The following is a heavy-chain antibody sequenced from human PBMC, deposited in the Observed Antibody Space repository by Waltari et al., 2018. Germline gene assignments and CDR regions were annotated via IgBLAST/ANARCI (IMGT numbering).Heavy chain of an antibody. CDR1: GFTFNTYA. Sequence: EVQLLESGGGLVQPGGSLRLSCATSGFTFNTYAVSWVRQAPGKGRGGVSVIYSGGTTQYADAGEGRFTISRQNCKNTLYLQMNSLRVEDTAVYYCVKDLLGYCSGGSCYGDAFDIWGQGTMVTVSS. CDR2: IYSGGTT. J-gene: IGHJ3*02. V-gene: IGHV3-23*03. CDR3: VKDLLGYCSGGSCYGDAFDI. D-gene: IGHD2-15*01.